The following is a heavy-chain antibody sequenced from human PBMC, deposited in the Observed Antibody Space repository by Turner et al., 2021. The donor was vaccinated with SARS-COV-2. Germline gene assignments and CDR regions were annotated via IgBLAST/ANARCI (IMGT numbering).Heavy chain of an antibody. D-gene: IGHD2-2*01. CDR3: ARSPGYYFDY. J-gene: IGHJ4*02. CDR2: IKQDGREK. V-gene: IGHV3-7*01. Sequence: EVQLVESGGGLVQLGGSLRPSCAASGFTFSRYWMSWVRQAPGKGLDWVANIKQDGREKHFVDSVKGRFTISRDNAKNSLSLQMNSLRAEDTAVYYCARSPGYYFDYWGQGTLVTVSS. CDR1: GFTFSRYW.